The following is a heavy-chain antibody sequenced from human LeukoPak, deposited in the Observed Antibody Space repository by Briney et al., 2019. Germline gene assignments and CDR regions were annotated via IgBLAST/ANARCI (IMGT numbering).Heavy chain of an antibody. Sequence: ASVKVSCKASGYTFTSYDINWVRQATGQGLEWMGWMNPNSGNTGYAQKFQGRVTMTRNTSISTAYMELSSLRSEDTAVYYCATVREGNYYDSSGYRPTLDYWGQGTLVTVSS. CDR1: GYTFTSYD. V-gene: IGHV1-8*01. CDR2: MNPNSGNT. J-gene: IGHJ4*02. D-gene: IGHD3-22*01. CDR3: ATVREGNYYDSSGYRPTLDY.